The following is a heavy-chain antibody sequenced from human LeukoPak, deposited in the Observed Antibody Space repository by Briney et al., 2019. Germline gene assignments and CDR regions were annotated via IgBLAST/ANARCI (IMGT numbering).Heavy chain of an antibody. CDR3: ARVRGSDWPIRIFMDV. D-gene: IGHD6-19*01. V-gene: IGHV3-30*04. J-gene: IGHJ6*03. CDR1: GFTFSSYA. Sequence: GGSLRLSCAASGFTFSSYAIHWARQAPGKGLEWVALISYDGSTKYSTDSVKGRFTISRDNAKNSLYLQMNSLRAEDTAVYYCARVRGSDWPIRIFMDVWGKGTTVTVSS. CDR2: ISYDGSTK.